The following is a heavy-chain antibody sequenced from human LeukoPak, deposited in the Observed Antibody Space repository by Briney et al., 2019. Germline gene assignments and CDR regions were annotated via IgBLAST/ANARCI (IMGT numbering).Heavy chain of an antibody. CDR1: GFTFSSYA. J-gene: IGHJ4*02. CDR2: ISSNGGST. Sequence: GGSLRLSCSASGFTFSSYAMHWVRQAPGKGLEYVSAISSNGGSTYYADSVKGRFTISRDNSKNTLYLQMSSLRAEDTAVYYCVKGGVPIVVVVAAFDYWGQGTLVTVSS. CDR3: VKGGVPIVVVVAAFDY. V-gene: IGHV3-64D*09. D-gene: IGHD2-15*01.